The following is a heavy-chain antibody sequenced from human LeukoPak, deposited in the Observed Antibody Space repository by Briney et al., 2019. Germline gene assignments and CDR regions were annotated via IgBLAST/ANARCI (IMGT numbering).Heavy chain of an antibody. CDR2: ISSSSSYI. CDR3: AKDGRYDTTGYYDY. J-gene: IGHJ4*02. V-gene: IGHV3-21*04. Sequence: PGGSLRLSCAASGFTFSSYSMNWVRQAPGKGLEWVSSISSSSSYIYYADSVKGRFTISRDNAKNSLFLQMNSLRAEDTALYYCAKDGRYDTTGYYDYWGQGTLVTVSS. CDR1: GFTFSSYS. D-gene: IGHD3-22*01.